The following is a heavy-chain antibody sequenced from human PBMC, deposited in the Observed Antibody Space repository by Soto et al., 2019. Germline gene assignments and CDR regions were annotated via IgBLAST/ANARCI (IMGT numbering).Heavy chain of an antibody. CDR1: GFTFTSSA. V-gene: IGHV1-58*01. D-gene: IGHD6-19*01. Sequence: GASVKVPCKAPGFTFTSSAVQWVRQARGQRLEWIGWIVVGSGNTNYAQKFQERVTITRDMSTSTAYMELSSLRSEDTDVYYCAADLGGWIFDYWGQGTLVTVSS. J-gene: IGHJ4*02. CDR2: IVVGSGNT. CDR3: AADLGGWIFDY.